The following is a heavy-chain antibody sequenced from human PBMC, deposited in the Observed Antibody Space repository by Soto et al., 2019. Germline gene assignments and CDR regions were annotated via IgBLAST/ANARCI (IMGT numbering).Heavy chain of an antibody. CDR1: GFIFSNYA. V-gene: IGHV3-23*01. Sequence: GGSLRLSCEASGFIFSNYAMNWVRQAPGKGLEWVSSVSVSGRQTFYADSVKGRFAISRDNSKDTLYLQLNSLSAEDTAIYYWAKEMTAMGFKVWAVWARGTTVTVS. CDR2: VSVSGRQT. J-gene: IGHJ6*02. D-gene: IGHD3-16*01. CDR3: AKEMTAMGFKVWAV.